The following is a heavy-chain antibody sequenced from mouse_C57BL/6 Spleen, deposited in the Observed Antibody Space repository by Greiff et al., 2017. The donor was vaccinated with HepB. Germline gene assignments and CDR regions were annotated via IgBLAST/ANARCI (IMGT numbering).Heavy chain of an antibody. CDR1: GFNIKDDY. Sequence: EVQLQQSGAELVRPGASVKLSCTASGFNIKDDYMHWVKQRPEQGLEWIGWIDPENGDTEYASKFQGKATITADTSSNTAYLQLSSLTSEDTAVYYCTTSVYGNPAWFAYWGQGTLVTVSA. CDR3: TTSVYGNPAWFAY. J-gene: IGHJ3*01. CDR2: IDPENGDT. V-gene: IGHV14-4*01. D-gene: IGHD2-1*01.